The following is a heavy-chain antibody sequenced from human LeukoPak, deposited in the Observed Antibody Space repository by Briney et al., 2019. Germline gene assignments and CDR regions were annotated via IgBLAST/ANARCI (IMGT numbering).Heavy chain of an antibody. D-gene: IGHD2-2*01. V-gene: IGHV1-8*01. CDR2: MNPNSGNT. CDR3: ARSVPLPYYYGMDV. Sequence: ASVKVSCKASGYTFTSYEVNWVRQATGQGLEWMGWMNPNSGNTGYAQKFQGRVIMTRNTSISTAYMELSSLRSEDTAVYYCARSVPLPYYYGMDVWGQGTTVTVSS. J-gene: IGHJ6*02. CDR1: GYTFTSYE.